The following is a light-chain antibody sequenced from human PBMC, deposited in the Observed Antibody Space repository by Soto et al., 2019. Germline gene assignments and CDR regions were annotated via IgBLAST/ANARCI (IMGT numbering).Light chain of an antibody. Sequence: DIQLTQSPSFLSASVGDRVTITCRASQGISSYLAWYQQKPGKAPKLLIYAASTLQSGVPSRFSGSGSGTEFTLTISSLQPEDFATYYCQQLNSLGFGFGPGTKVDIK. V-gene: IGKV1-9*01. J-gene: IGKJ3*01. CDR2: AAS. CDR1: QGISSY. CDR3: QQLNSLGFG.